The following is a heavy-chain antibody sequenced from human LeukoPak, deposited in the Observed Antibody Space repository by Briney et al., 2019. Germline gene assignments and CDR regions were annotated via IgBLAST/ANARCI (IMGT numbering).Heavy chain of an antibody. D-gene: IGHD3-10*01. CDR2: IYYSGST. J-gene: IGHJ6*03. V-gene: IGHV4-39*01. CDR1: GGSISSSSYY. CDR3: ARLRGGVYYMDV. Sequence: SETLSLTCTVSGGSISSSSYYWGWIRQPPGKGLEWIGSIYYSGSTYYNPSLKSRVTISVDTSKSQFSLKLSSVTAADTAVYYCARLRGGVYYMDVWGKGTTVTISS.